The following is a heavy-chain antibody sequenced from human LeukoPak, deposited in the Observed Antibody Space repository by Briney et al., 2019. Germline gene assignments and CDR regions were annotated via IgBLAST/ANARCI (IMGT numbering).Heavy chain of an antibody. V-gene: IGHV4-39*01. Sequence: SETLSLTCTVSGGSISSSSYYWGWIRQPPGKGLEWIGRIYYSGSTYYNPSLKSRVTISVDTSKNQFSLKLSSVTAADTAVYYCARRRGYSYGPFDYWGQGTLVTVSS. CDR2: IYYSGST. CDR3: ARRRGYSYGPFDY. D-gene: IGHD5-18*01. CDR1: GGSISSSSYY. J-gene: IGHJ4*02.